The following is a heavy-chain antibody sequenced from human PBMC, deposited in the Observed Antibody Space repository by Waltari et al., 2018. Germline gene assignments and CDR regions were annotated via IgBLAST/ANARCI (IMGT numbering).Heavy chain of an antibody. Sequence: QVQLQQWGEGLLKPSEPLSLSCAWNGASFSENYYIWVRQAQGKGLEWIGEINYSGNTKDNPSLGSRVTISVDTSKSQFSLEMRSMTAADTAIFYCARHRGGSNGIDYWGQGTLVTVSS. V-gene: IGHV4-34*01. J-gene: IGHJ4*02. CDR3: ARHRGGSNGIDY. CDR1: GASFSENY. D-gene: IGHD2-8*01. CDR2: INYSGNT.